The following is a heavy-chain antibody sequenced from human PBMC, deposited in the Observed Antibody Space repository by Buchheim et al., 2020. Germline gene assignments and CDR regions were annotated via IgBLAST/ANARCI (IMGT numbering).Heavy chain of an antibody. CDR2: ISYDGSNK. V-gene: IGHV3-30*04. J-gene: IGHJ4*02. CDR3: ARGEHGRVAAFDY. CDR1: GFTFSSYA. Sequence: QVQLVESGGGVVQPGRSLRLSCAASGFTFSSYAMHWVRQAPGKGLEWVAVISYDGSNKYYADSVKGRFTISRDNSKNTLYLQMNSRRAEDTAVYYCARGEHGRVAAFDYWGQGTL. D-gene: IGHD1/OR15-1a*01.